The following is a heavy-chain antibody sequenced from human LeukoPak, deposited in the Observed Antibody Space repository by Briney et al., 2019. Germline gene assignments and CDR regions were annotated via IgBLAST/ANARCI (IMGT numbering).Heavy chain of an antibody. J-gene: IGHJ4*02. CDR2: INHSGST. CDR3: ASPSTSPIAAAGSYDN. Sequence: SETLSLTCGVYGGSFSGYYWSWIRQPPGKGLEWIGEINHSGSTNYNPSLKSRVTISVDTSKNQFSLKLSSVTAADTAVYYCASPSTSPIAAAGSYDNWGQGTLVTVSS. D-gene: IGHD6-13*01. CDR1: GGSFSGYY. V-gene: IGHV4-34*01.